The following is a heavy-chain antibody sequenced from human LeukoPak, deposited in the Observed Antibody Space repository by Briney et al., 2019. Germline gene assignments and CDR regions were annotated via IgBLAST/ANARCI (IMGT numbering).Heavy chain of an antibody. J-gene: IGHJ4*02. CDR2: MNPNSANT. CDR3: ARGLWGTGVSWFY. Sequence: WASVKVSCKASGYTFTSYNINWVRQATGQGLEWVGWMNPNSANTGDAQKFQGRVTMTRNTSISTAYMELSSLRSEDTAVYYCARGLWGTGVSWFYWGKGTLVTVSS. V-gene: IGHV1-8*01. D-gene: IGHD2-15*01. CDR1: GYTFTSYN.